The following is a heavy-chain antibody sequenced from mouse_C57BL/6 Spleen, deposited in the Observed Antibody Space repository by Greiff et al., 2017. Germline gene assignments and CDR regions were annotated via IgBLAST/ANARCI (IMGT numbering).Heavy chain of an antibody. CDR2: IHPNSGST. Sequence: QVQLQQPGAELVKPGASVKLSCKASGYTFTSYWMHWVKQRPGQGLEWIGIIHPNSGSTNYNEKFKSKATLTVDKSSSTAYMQLSSLTSEDSAVYYCARRCDVYRGAMDYWGQGTSVTVSS. J-gene: IGHJ4*01. D-gene: IGHD2-3*01. V-gene: IGHV1-64*01. CDR3: ARRCDVYRGAMDY. CDR1: GYTFTSYW.